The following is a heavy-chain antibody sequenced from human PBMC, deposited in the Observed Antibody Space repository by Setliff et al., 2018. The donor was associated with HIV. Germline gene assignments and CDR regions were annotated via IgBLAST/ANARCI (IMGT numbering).Heavy chain of an antibody. V-gene: IGHV1-18*01. CDR2: ISAYNGNT. J-gene: IGHJ4*02. CDR1: GYTFTSYG. Sequence: ASVKVSCKASGYTFTSYGISWVRQAPGQGLGWMGWISAYNGNTNYAQKLQGRVTMTTDTSTSTAYMELRSLRSDDTAVYYCARVPGSVVVVAAYYYFDHWGQGTLVTVSS. D-gene: IGHD2-15*01. CDR3: ARVPGSVVVVAAYYYFDH.